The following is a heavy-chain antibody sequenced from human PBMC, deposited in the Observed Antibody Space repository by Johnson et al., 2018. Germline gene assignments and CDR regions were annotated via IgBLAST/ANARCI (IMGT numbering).Heavy chain of an antibody. CDR1: GFTFSDYY. Sequence: QVQLVQSGGGVVQPGGSLRLSCAASGFTFSDYYMIWIRQAPGKGLEWVSYISSSSSTIYYADSVKGRFTISRDNAKNSLYLQMNSLGDEETAVYYCAGGYCTSTSCYDYYYFGMDVWGQGTTVTVSS. CDR2: ISSSSSTI. D-gene: IGHD2-2*01. CDR3: AGGYCTSTSCYDYYYFGMDV. J-gene: IGHJ6*02. V-gene: IGHV3-11*04.